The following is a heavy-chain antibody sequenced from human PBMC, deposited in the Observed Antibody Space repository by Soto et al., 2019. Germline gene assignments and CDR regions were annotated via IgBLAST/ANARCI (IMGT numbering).Heavy chain of an antibody. CDR3: ARDPMGRYYGSGSYYFDY. CDR2: ISYDGSNK. J-gene: IGHJ4*02. Sequence: QVQLVESGGGVVQPGRSLRLSCAASGFTFSSYAMHWVRQAPGKGLEWVAVISYDGSNKYYADSVKGRFTISRDNSKNTLYLQMNSLRAEDTAVYYCARDPMGRYYGSGSYYFDYWGQGTLVIVSS. CDR1: GFTFSSYA. D-gene: IGHD3-10*01. V-gene: IGHV3-30-3*01.